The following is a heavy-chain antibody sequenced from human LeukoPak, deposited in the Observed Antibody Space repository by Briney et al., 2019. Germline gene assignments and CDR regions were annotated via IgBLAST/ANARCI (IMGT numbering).Heavy chain of an antibody. D-gene: IGHD7-27*01. Sequence: ASVKVSCKASGYTFTSYGISWVRQAPGQGLEWMGWISSYNGNTNNAQKLQGRVTMTTDTSTSTAYMELRSLRSDDTDVYYCATVQLGIGGFDYWGQGTLVTVSS. CDR2: ISSYNGNT. J-gene: IGHJ4*02. CDR1: GYTFTSYG. CDR3: ATVQLGIGGFDY. V-gene: IGHV1-18*01.